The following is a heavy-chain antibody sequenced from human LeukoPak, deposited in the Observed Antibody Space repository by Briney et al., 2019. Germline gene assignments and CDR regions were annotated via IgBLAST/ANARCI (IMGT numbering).Heavy chain of an antibody. CDR3: ARVGDCSSTSCLSWFDY. Sequence: PSETLSLTCAVYGGSFSGYYWSWIRQPPGKGLEWIGEIDHSGSTNYNPSLKSRVTISVDTSKNQFSLKLSSVTAADTAVYYCARVGDCSSTSCLSWFDYWGQGTLVTDSS. CDR2: IDHSGST. J-gene: IGHJ4*02. V-gene: IGHV4-34*01. CDR1: GGSFSGYY. D-gene: IGHD2-2*01.